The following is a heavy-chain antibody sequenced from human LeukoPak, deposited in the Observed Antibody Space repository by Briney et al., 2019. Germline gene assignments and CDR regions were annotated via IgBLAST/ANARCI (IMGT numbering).Heavy chain of an antibody. V-gene: IGHV3-11*06. CDR2: ISSSSSYI. CDR1: GFTFSDYY. Sequence: GGSLRLSCAASGFTFSDYYMSWIRQAPGKGLEWVSSISSSSSYIYYADSVKGRFTISRDNAKNSLYLQMNSLRAEGTAVYYCARDLGFYYDSSGYDYWGQGTLVTVSS. CDR3: ARDLGFYYDSSGYDY. D-gene: IGHD3-22*01. J-gene: IGHJ4*02.